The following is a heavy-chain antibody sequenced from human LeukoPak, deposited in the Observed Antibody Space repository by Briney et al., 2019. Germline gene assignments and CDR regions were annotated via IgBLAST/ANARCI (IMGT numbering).Heavy chain of an antibody. J-gene: IGHJ5*02. CDR1: GGSISSSSYY. D-gene: IGHD3-10*01. CDR2: IYYSGST. CDR3: ARDRSKRGPYNWFDP. V-gene: IGHV4-39*07. Sequence: SETLSLTCTVSGGSISSSSYYWGWIRQPPGKGLERIGSIYYSGSTYYNPSLKSRVTISVDTSKNQFSLKLSSVTAADTAVYYCARDRSKRGPYNWFDPWGQGTLVTVSS.